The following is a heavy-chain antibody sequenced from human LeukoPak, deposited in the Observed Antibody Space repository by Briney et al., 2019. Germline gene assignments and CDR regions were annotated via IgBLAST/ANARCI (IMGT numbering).Heavy chain of an antibody. CDR1: GFTFSDYY. Sequence: GGSLRLSCAASGFTFSDYYMSWIRQAPGKGLEWVALISYDGSNKYYADSAKGRFTISRDNSKNTLYLQMSSLRTEDTAVFYCAKGGGWWELLQVFDYWGQGTLVTVSS. D-gene: IGHD1-26*01. V-gene: IGHV3-30*18. CDR2: ISYDGSNK. J-gene: IGHJ4*02. CDR3: AKGGGWWELLQVFDY.